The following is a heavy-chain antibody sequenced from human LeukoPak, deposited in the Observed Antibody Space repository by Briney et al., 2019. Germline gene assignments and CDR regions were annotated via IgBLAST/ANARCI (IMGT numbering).Heavy chain of an antibody. D-gene: IGHD6-19*01. Sequence: GGSLRLSCAASGFTFDDYAMHWVRQAPGKGLEWVSGISWNSGSIGYADSVKGRFTISRDNAKNSLYLQMNSLRAEDTALYYCANGTRLFHSSGWYAEFDYWGQGTLVTVSS. V-gene: IGHV3-9*01. CDR3: ANGTRLFHSSGWYAEFDY. CDR2: ISWNSGSI. J-gene: IGHJ4*02. CDR1: GFTFDDYA.